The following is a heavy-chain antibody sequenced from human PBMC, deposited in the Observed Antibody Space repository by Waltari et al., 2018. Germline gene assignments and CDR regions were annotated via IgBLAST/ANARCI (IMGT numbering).Heavy chain of an antibody. CDR2: ISTTGNT. Sequence: QVQLQESGPGLVKPSETLSLTCTVSGGSISIYYWTWIRQPAGKGLEWIGRISTTGNTHYHPPRQSRVTMSVDTSKNQFSLKLSSVSAADTAVYYCARIDNWGSSDYWGQGTLVTVSS. J-gene: IGHJ4*02. CDR3: ARIDNWGSSDY. CDR1: GGSISIYY. D-gene: IGHD7-27*01. V-gene: IGHV4-4*07.